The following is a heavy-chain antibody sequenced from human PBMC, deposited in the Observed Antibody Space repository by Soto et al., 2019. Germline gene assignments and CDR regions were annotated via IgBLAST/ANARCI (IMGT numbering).Heavy chain of an antibody. CDR1: GYTFTSYY. D-gene: IGHD3-10*01. V-gene: IGHV1-46*01. CDR2: INPSGGST. Sequence: QVQLVQSGAEVKKPGASVKVSCKASGYTFTSYYMHWVRQAPGQGLEWMGIINPSGGSTSYAQKFQGRVAMTRDTSTSTVYMELSSLRSEDTAVYYCARDGASMGTDYWGQGTLVTVSS. J-gene: IGHJ4*02. CDR3: ARDGASMGTDY.